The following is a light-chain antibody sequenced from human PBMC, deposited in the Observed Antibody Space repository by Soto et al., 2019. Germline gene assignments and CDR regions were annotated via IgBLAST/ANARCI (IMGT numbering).Light chain of an antibody. CDR3: QQRSNWPPIP. V-gene: IGKV3-11*01. CDR2: DAS. CDR1: QSVDWY. J-gene: IGKJ3*01. Sequence: EIVLTQSPATLSLSPGDRATVSCRASQSVDWYVAWYQHKPGKAPRLLIYDASTRATGIPDRFSGSGSGTDLTLTISRLEPEDFAVYYCQQRSNWPPIPFGPGTKVD.